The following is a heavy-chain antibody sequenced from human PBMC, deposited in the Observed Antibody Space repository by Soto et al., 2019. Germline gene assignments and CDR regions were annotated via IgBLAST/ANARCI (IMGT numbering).Heavy chain of an antibody. V-gene: IGHV3-30*18. J-gene: IGHJ4*02. CDR2: LSYDGSTK. D-gene: IGHD3-10*01. Sequence: GGSLRISFAGSGLTFSSYGLQRVPPDPGKGLEWVVVLSYDGSTKHYADSVKVRFTISRYNSKNTLYLQMNSLRAEDTAVYYCAKVSRGSWFRDWGQGTLVTGSS. CDR1: GLTFSSYG. CDR3: AKVSRGSWFRD.